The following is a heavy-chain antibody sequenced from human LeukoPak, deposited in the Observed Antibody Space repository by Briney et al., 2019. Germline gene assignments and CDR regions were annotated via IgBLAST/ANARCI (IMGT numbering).Heavy chain of an antibody. CDR2: ISDIGTTT. D-gene: IGHD2-21*02. V-gene: IGHV3-48*03. Sequence: GGSLRLSCVGSGFSFCSYEINWVRQAPGKGLEWVSYISDIGTTTHYADSVKGRFTIFRDNAKNSVYLLMDSLMAEDTAIYYCARDRSKVTAYDDALDIWGQGTMVTVSS. CDR1: GFSFCSYE. J-gene: IGHJ3*02. CDR3: ARDRSKVTAYDDALDI.